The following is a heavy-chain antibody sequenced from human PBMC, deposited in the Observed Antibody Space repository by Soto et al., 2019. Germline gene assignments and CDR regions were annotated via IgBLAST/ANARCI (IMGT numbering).Heavy chain of an antibody. D-gene: IGHD6-13*01. Sequence: GGSLRLSCAASGFSFSTYTMNWVRQAPGKGLEWVSSVSTFSSTYYTDSVRGRFTISRDNAKNSLFLQMNSLRAEDTAVYFCARASYSTSWDWFDPWGQGTLVTVSS. CDR2: VSTFSST. V-gene: IGHV3-21*01. J-gene: IGHJ5*02. CDR3: ARASYSTSWDWFDP. CDR1: GFSFSTYT.